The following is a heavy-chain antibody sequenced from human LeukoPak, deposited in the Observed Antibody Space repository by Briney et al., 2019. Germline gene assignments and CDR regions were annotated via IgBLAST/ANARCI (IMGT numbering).Heavy chain of an antibody. CDR1: GYTFTNYA. CDR2: INTNTGNP. Sequence: ASVKVSCKASGYTFTNYAMNWVRQAPGQGLEWMGWINTNTGNPTYAQGFTGRFVFSLDTSISTAYLQISTLRAEDTAVYYCARDLEDAFDIWGQGTMVTVSS. V-gene: IGHV7-4-1*02. J-gene: IGHJ3*02. CDR3: ARDLEDAFDI.